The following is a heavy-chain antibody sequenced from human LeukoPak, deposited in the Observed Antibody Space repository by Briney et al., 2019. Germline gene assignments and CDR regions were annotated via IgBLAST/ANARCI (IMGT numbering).Heavy chain of an antibody. J-gene: IGHJ4*02. Sequence: PGGSLRLSCAASGSTFSSYSMNWVRQAPGKGLEWVSYISSSSSTIYYADSVKGRFTISRDNAKNSLYLQMNSLRAEDTAVYYCARGDLPKYYYDSSGSDFDYWGQGTLVTVSS. CDR2: ISSSSSTI. CDR3: ARGDLPKYYYDSSGSDFDY. D-gene: IGHD3-22*01. CDR1: GSTFSSYS. V-gene: IGHV3-48*04.